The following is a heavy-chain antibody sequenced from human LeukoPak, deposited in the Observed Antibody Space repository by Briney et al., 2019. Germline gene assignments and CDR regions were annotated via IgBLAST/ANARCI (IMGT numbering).Heavy chain of an antibody. V-gene: IGHV3-21*01. CDR3: ARGPFYGDYPPTEYFQH. Sequence: PGGSLRLSCAASGFTFSSFSMNWVRQTPGKGLEWVSSISSTSNSINYADSVKGRFIISRDNAKNSLYLQMNSLRVDDTAVYYCARGPFYGDYPPTEYFQHWGQGTLVTVSS. D-gene: IGHD4-17*01. J-gene: IGHJ1*01. CDR2: ISSTSNSI. CDR1: GFTFSSFS.